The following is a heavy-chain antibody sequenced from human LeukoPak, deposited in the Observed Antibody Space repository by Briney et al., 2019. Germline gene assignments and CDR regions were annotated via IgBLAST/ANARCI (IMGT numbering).Heavy chain of an antibody. D-gene: IGHD4-23*01. CDR2: FAPEDGET. V-gene: IGHV1-24*01. J-gene: IGHJ5*02. Sequence: ASVKVSCKVSGYTRTELSMHWVRQAPGKGLEWMGGFAPEDGETIYAQKFQGRVTMTEDTSTDTAYMELSSLRSEDTAVYYCATSATVVTGTPFDPWGQGTLVTVST. CDR1: GYTRTELS. CDR3: ATSATVVTGTPFDP.